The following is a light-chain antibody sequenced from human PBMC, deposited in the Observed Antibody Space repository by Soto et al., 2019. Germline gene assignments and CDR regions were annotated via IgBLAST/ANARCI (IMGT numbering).Light chain of an antibody. CDR2: EVT. CDR1: SSDVGAYNF. J-gene: IGLJ1*01. Sequence: QSVLTQPASVSGSPGQSITISCTGTSSDVGAYNFVSWYQQHPGTVPKLLIYEVTNRPSGVSHRFSGSKSGNTASLTISGLQAEDEADYYCNSYTTTSTYDFGTGTKVTVL. CDR3: NSYTTTSTYD. V-gene: IGLV2-14*01.